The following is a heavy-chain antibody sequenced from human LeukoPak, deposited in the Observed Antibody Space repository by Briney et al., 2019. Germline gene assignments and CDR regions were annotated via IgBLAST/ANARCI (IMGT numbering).Heavy chain of an antibody. J-gene: IGHJ4*02. CDR2: ISWNSGSI. CDR3: AKGRGRAVAGHFDY. CDR1: GFTFDDYA. Sequence: GGSLRPSCAASGFTFDDYAMHWVRQAPGKGLEWVSGISWNSGSIGYADSVKGRFTISRDNAKNSLYLQMNSPRAEDTALYYCAKGRGRAVAGHFDYWGQGTLVTVSS. D-gene: IGHD6-19*01. V-gene: IGHV3-9*01.